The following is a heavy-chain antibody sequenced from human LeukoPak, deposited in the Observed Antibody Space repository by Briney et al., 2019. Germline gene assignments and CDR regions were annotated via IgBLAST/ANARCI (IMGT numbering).Heavy chain of an antibody. CDR1: GFTFSSYA. D-gene: IGHD4-17*01. J-gene: IGHJ3*02. CDR3: AKDISIYGDPESYAFDI. CDR2: ISWNSGSI. Sequence: GGSLRLSCAASGFTFSSYAMHWVRQAPGKGLEWVSGISWNSGSIGYADSVKGRFTISRDNAKNSLYLQMNSLRAEDTALYYCAKDISIYGDPESYAFDIWGQGTMVTVSS. V-gene: IGHV3-9*01.